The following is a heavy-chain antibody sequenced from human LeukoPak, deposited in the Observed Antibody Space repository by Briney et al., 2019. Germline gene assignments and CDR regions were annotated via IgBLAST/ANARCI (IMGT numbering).Heavy chain of an antibody. Sequence: GGSLRLSCAASGFTFSSFWMTWVRQAPGKGLEWVANIKEDGGQKYSVDSVKGRFTISRDNAKNSLYLQMNRLRDEDTAVYYCARDQGWLQFDYWGQGTPVTVSS. V-gene: IGHV3-7*05. D-gene: IGHD5-24*01. J-gene: IGHJ4*02. CDR1: GFTFSSFW. CDR2: IKEDGGQK. CDR3: ARDQGWLQFDY.